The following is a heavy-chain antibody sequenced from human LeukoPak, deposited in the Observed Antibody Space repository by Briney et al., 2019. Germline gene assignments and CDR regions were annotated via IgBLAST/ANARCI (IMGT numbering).Heavy chain of an antibody. D-gene: IGHD2-21*02. CDR2: ISSSSSYI. J-gene: IGHJ3*02. V-gene: IGHV3-21*01. CDR1: GFTFSSYS. CDR3: ARERRGVTVIIDAFDI. Sequence: GGSLRLSCAASGFTFSSYSMIWVRQAPGKGLEWVSSISSSSSYIYYADSVIGRFTISRDNAKNSLYLHMNSRRAEDTAVYYCARERRGVTVIIDAFDIWGQGTMVTVSS.